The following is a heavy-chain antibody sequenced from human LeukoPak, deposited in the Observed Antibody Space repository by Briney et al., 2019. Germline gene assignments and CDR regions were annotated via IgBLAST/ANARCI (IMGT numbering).Heavy chain of an antibody. Sequence: ASVKVSCKASGYTFTTYTIHWVRQAPGQRLEWMGWINAGNGHTKSSQKFQGRVTITRDTSASTAYMVLSSLRSEDTAVYYCARGFDNYDTLTGYYLPYLDSWGQGTLVTVSS. J-gene: IGHJ4*02. CDR3: ARGFDNYDTLTGYYLPYLDS. CDR1: GYTFTTYT. D-gene: IGHD3-9*01. CDR2: INAGNGHT. V-gene: IGHV1-3*01.